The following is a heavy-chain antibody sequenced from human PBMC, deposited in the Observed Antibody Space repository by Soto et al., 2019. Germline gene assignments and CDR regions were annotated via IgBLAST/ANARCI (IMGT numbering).Heavy chain of an antibody. Sequence: GPEVKIPGATVKVSCKASRYTFTSFAFIWVRQAPGQGLEWMGWISAYNGNTNYAQKFHGRVTMTTDTSTNTAYLELRSLRSDDTAVYYCAVDELRGYFDYWGQGTPVTVSS. J-gene: IGHJ4*02. V-gene: IGHV1-18*04. D-gene: IGHD3-10*01. CDR1: RYTFTSFA. CDR2: ISAYNGNT. CDR3: AVDELRGYFDY.